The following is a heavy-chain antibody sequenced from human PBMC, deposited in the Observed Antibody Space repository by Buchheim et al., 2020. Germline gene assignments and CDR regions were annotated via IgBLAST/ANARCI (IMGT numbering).Heavy chain of an antibody. J-gene: IGHJ4*02. CDR1: GFPFSIYW. V-gene: IGHV3-74*01. CDR3: VRDMYGSGDY. D-gene: IGHD3-10*01. CDR2: INREGTTT. Sequence: EVQLVESGGGLVQPGGSLRLSCSAPGFPFSIYWMHWVRQAPGKGLAWVSHINREGTTTNYADSVRGRFTLYRDNGKNMLYLQMNNLRAEDTAVYYCVRDMYGSGDYWGQGTL.